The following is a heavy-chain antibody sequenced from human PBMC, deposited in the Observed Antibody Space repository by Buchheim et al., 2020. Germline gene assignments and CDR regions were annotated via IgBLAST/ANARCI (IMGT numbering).Heavy chain of an antibody. D-gene: IGHD6-13*01. CDR2: IYHTGAT. CDR3: ARAKDEQHLGVYFDS. J-gene: IGHJ4*02. CDR1: DDSITSNNW. V-gene: IGHV4-4*02. Sequence: QVQLQESGPGLVAPSGTLSLTCAVSDDSITSNNWWTWVRQAPGKGLEWIGHIYHTGATNYSPSLESRVSISVDKSKNQFSLTLTSLTAADTALYFCARAKDEQHLGVYFDSWGQG.